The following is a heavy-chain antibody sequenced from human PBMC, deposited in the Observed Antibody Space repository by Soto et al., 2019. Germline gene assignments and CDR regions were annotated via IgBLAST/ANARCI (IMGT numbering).Heavy chain of an antibody. Sequence: SVKVSCKASGATFSSYAISWVRQAPGKGLEWMGKIIPTFGRTNYAQKFQGRLTISADDSTSTAYMELTSLESDDTAVYYCARDPLSSFAMDVWGQGTTVTAP. J-gene: IGHJ6*02. CDR3: ARDPLSSFAMDV. CDR2: IIPTFGRT. V-gene: IGHV1-69*13. CDR1: GATFSSYA. D-gene: IGHD3-10*02.